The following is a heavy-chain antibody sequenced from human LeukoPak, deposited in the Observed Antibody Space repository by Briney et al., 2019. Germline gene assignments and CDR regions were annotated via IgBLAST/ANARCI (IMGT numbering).Heavy chain of an antibody. V-gene: IGHV4-39*01. Sequence: SETLSLTCTVSGGSISSSSYYWGWIRQPPGRGLESIGSIYYSGSTYYNPSLKSRVTISVDTSKNQFSLKLRSVTAADTAVYYCARHVVGATVYYFDYWGQGTLVTVSS. D-gene: IGHD1-26*01. CDR3: ARHVVGATVYYFDY. CDR1: GGSISSSSYY. J-gene: IGHJ4*02. CDR2: IYYSGST.